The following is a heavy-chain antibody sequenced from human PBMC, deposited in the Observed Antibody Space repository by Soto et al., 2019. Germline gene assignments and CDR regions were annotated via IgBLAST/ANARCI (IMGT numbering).Heavy chain of an antibody. CDR1: GGTFSSYT. Sequence: SVKVSCKASGGTFSSYTISWVRQAPGQGLEWMGGIIPIFGTANYAQKFQGRVTITADESTSTAYMELSSLRSEDTAVYYCARGGSGYSSSWYQGYYYYYGMDVWGQGTTVTVSS. CDR2: IIPIFGTA. D-gene: IGHD6-13*01. CDR3: ARGGSGYSSSWYQGYYYYYGMDV. V-gene: IGHV1-69*13. J-gene: IGHJ6*02.